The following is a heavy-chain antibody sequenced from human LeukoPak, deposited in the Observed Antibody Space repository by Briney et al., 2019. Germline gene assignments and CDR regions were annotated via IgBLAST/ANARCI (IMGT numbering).Heavy chain of an antibody. CDR2: SSLNNVNK. Sequence: ASVKVSCKASGYTFTSYGINWLRQAPGQGLEWMGRSSLNNVNKNYIEKLQGRVTMTTDTSTSTAHMELRSLRPDDTAVYYCARDQSPLNGGYSEGDVFDCWGQGTLVTVSS. CDR1: GYTFTSYG. D-gene: IGHD5-12*01. CDR3: ARDQSPLNGGYSEGDVFDC. V-gene: IGHV1-18*01. J-gene: IGHJ4*02.